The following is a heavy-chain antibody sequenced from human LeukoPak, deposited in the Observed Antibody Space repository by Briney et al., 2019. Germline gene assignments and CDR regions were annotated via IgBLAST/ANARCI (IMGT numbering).Heavy chain of an antibody. J-gene: IGHJ4*02. D-gene: IGHD6-13*01. CDR2: INSDGSNT. CDR3: IRDSSSSFDY. Sequence: GGSLRLSCAVSGFTFSTYVMRWVRQAPGKGLEWVSLINSDGSNTGYADSVKGRFTISKDNAKNMVYLQMNSLRAEDTAVYYCIRDSSSSFDYWGQGTLVTVSS. CDR1: GFTFSTYV. V-gene: IGHV3-74*01.